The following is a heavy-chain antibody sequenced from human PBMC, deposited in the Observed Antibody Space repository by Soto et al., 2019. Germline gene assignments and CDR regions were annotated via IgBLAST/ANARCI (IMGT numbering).Heavy chain of an antibody. V-gene: IGHV3-23*01. Sequence: GGSLRLSCAASGFTFSSYAMSWVRQAPGKGLEWVSAISGSGGSTYYADSVKGRFTISRDNSKNTLYLQMNSMRAEDTAVYYCAKDLEYSSSSGACDIWGQGTMVTVSS. D-gene: IGHD6-6*01. CDR2: ISGSGGST. CDR1: GFTFSSYA. CDR3: AKDLEYSSSSGACDI. J-gene: IGHJ3*02.